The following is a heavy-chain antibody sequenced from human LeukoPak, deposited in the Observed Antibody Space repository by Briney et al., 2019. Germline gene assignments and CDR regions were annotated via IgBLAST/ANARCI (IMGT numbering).Heavy chain of an antibody. Sequence: SETLSLTCAVYGGSFSGYYWSWIRQPPGKGLEWIGSIYYSGSTYYNPSLKSRVTISVDTPKNQFSLKLSSVTAADTAVYYCARTRLVVVVAATQLFDYWGQGTLVTVSS. CDR3: ARTRLVVVVAATQLFDY. J-gene: IGHJ4*02. V-gene: IGHV4-34*01. CDR2: IYYSGST. CDR1: GGSFSGYY. D-gene: IGHD2-15*01.